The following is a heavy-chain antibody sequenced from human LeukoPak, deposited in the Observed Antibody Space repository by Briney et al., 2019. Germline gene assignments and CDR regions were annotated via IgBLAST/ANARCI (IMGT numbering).Heavy chain of an antibody. CDR3: ARGYCSSTSCYTFPKPFDY. CDR2: ISAYNGNT. CDR1: GYTFTSYG. J-gene: IGHJ4*02. D-gene: IGHD2-2*02. V-gene: IGHV1-18*01. Sequence: GASVKVSCKASGYTFTSYGISWVRQAPGQGLEWMGWISAYNGNTNYAQKLQGRVTMTTDTSTSTAYMELGSLRSDDTAVYYCARGYCSSTSCYTFPKPFDYWGQGTLVTVSS.